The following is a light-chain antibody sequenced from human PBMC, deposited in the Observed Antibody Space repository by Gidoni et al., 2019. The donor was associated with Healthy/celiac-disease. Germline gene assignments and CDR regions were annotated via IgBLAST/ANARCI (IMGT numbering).Light chain of an antibody. J-gene: IGLJ1*01. CDR3: QSYDSSLSGYV. Sequence: QSVLTQPPSVSGAPGKRATNACTGNSSTIAAGYDVHWYQQLPGTAPKLLIYGNSNRPSGVPDRFSGSKSGTSASLAITGLQAEDEADYYCQSYDSSLSGYVFGTGTKVTVL. CDR2: GNS. V-gene: IGLV1-40*01. CDR1: SSTIAAGYD.